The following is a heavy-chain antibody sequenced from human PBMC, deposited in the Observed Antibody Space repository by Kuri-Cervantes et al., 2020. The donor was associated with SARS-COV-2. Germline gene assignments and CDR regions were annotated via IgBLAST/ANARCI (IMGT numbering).Heavy chain of an antibody. CDR1: GESFIGYY. Sequence: SETLSLTCAVYGESFIGYYWSWVRQPPGKGLEWIGYINHSGSTYYNPSLKSRVTISVDRSKNQLSLKLSSVTAADTAVYYCARASCSSTSCYGWFDPWGQGTLVTVSS. J-gene: IGHJ5*02. CDR3: ARASCSSTSCYGWFDP. D-gene: IGHD2-2*01. V-gene: IGHV4-34*01. CDR2: INHSGST.